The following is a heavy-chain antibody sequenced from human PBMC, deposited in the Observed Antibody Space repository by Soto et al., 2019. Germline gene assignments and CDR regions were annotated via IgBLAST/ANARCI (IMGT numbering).Heavy chain of an antibody. V-gene: IGHV3-30-3*01. CDR1: RFTFSYYA. CDR2: ILSDGSKQ. D-gene: IGHD6-19*01. J-gene: IGHJ3*02. CDR3: VRTIAVAGPDNFDM. Sequence: QVQLVESGGGVVQPGRSLRLSCAASRFTFSYYAMHWIRQAPGKGLEWVAVILSDGSKQYHAESVKGRFTISRDNSKSTLYLQMNSLRVDNTAVYYCVRTIAVAGPDNFDMWGQGTMVTVSS.